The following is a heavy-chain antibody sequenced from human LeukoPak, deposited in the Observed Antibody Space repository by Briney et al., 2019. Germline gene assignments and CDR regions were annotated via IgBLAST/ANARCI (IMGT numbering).Heavy chain of an antibody. D-gene: IGHD3-3*01. Sequence: SETLSLTCTVSGGSISSYYWSWIRQPPGKGLEWIGYIYYSGSTNYNPSLKSRVTISVDTSKNQFSLKLSSVTAADTAVYYCARDHYDFWSGYRSWFDPWGQGTLVTVSS. J-gene: IGHJ5*02. V-gene: IGHV4-59*01. CDR3: ARDHYDFWSGYRSWFDP. CDR2: IYYSGST. CDR1: GGSISSYY.